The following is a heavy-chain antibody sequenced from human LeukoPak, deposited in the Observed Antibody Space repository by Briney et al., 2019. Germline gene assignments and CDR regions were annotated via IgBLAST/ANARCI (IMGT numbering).Heavy chain of an antibody. D-gene: IGHD4/OR15-4a*01. CDR2: IRYDGSNK. Sequence: PGRSLRLSCAASGFTFSSYGMHWVRQAPGKGLEWVAFIRYDGSNKYYADSVEGRFTISRDNSKNTLYLQMNSLRAEDTAVYYCAKDWGSYGAFFDYWGQGTPVTVSS. CDR1: GFTFSSYG. CDR3: AKDWGSYGAFFDY. V-gene: IGHV3-30*02. J-gene: IGHJ4*02.